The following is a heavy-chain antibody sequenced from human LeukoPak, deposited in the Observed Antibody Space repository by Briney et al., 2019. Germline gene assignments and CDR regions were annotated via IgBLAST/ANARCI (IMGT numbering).Heavy chain of an antibody. CDR1: GFTFSTYA. CDR2: ISSSGGGT. V-gene: IGHV3-23*01. Sequence: GGSLRFSFAASGFTFSTYAMSWVRQTPGKGLEWFSAISSSGGGTFYTASVKGRFTISRDDSKDTLYLQVNSLRAEDTALYYCARGVAPIFWFFDLWGRGTLVTVSS. J-gene: IGHJ2*01. D-gene: IGHD5-12*01. CDR3: ARGVAPIFWFFDL.